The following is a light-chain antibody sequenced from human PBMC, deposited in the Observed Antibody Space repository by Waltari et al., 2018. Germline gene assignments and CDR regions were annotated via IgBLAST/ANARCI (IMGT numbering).Light chain of an antibody. J-gene: IGKJ2*03. Sequence: EIGMTQSPATLSLSPGERANLSCRASQSVSSSLAWYQQKPGQAPRLLIYGASSRATGIPDRFSGSGSGTEFTLTISSLEPEDVAVYYCQQNSNWPHSFGQGTKVEIK. CDR1: QSVSSS. V-gene: IGKV3D-15*01. CDR2: GAS. CDR3: QQNSNWPHS.